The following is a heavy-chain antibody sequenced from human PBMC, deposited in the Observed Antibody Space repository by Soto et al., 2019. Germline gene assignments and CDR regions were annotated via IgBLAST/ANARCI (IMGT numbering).Heavy chain of an antibody. CDR2: IDPSDSYT. D-gene: IGHD4-4*01. Sequence: GESLKISCKGSGYSFTSYWISWVRQMPGKGLEWMGRIDPSDSYTNYSPSFQGHVTISADKSISTAYLQWSSLKASDTAMYYCARLAVGYSKRAPYYYYYSMDVWGQGTTVTVSS. CDR1: GYSFTSYW. CDR3: ARLAVGYSKRAPYYYYYSMDV. V-gene: IGHV5-10-1*01. J-gene: IGHJ6*02.